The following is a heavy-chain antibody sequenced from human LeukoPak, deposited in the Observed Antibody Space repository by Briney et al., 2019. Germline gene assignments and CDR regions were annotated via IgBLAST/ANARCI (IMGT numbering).Heavy chain of an antibody. Sequence: ASVSVSCKASGYTFTTYGRSWVRQAPGQGLEWMGWISAYKGNTYYAQKLQGRVTMTTAPSTSTAYMELRSLRSDDTAIYYCARDLYYYGAGSWYDVFDVWAQGPIVTVSS. CDR3: ARDLYYYGAGSWYDVFDV. D-gene: IGHD3-10*01. CDR2: ISAYKGNT. J-gene: IGHJ3*01. CDR1: GYTFTTYG. V-gene: IGHV1-18*01.